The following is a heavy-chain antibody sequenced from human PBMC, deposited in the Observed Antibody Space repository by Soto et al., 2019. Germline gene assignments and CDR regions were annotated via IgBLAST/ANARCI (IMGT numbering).Heavy chain of an antibody. D-gene: IGHD1-1*01. CDR3: ARGDDLYYGMDV. Sequence: SETLSLTCAVYGGSFSGYDWSCIREPPGMGLEWIGEINHSGSTNYNPSLKSRVTISVDTSKNQFSLKLSSVTAADTAVYYGARGDDLYYGMDVWGHGTTVTVSS. V-gene: IGHV4-34*01. J-gene: IGHJ6*02. CDR1: GGSFSGYD. CDR2: INHSGST.